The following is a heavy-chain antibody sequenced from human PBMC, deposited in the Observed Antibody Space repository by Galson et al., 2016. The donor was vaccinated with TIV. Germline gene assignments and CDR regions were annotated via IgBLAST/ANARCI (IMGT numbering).Heavy chain of an antibody. CDR3: ARERGSVYCDDSSCYGYYGMDV. D-gene: IGHD2-2*01. Sequence: SVKVSCKASGYTFSHYHLHWVRQAPGQGLEWMGRINPKNGATDYALKFQGRVTMTRDTSISIAYMELSSLRSDDTVVYYCARERGSVYCDDSSCYGYYGMDVWGQGTTVTVSS. CDR2: INPKNGAT. J-gene: IGHJ6*02. V-gene: IGHV1-2*05. CDR1: GYTFSHYH.